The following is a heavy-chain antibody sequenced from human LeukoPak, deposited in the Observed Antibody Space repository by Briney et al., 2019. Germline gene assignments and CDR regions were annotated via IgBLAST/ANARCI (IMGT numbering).Heavy chain of an antibody. CDR3: ARGARTRYCSSTSCYRNWFDP. J-gene: IGHJ5*02. CDR1: GYTFTSYD. CDR2: MNPNSGNT. V-gene: IGHV1-8*01. D-gene: IGHD2-2*01. Sequence: GASVKASCKASGYTFTSYDINWVRQATGQGLEWMGWMNPNSGNTGYAQKFQGRVTMTRNTSISTAYMELSSLRSEDTAVYYCARGARTRYCSSTSCYRNWFDPWGQGTLVTVSS.